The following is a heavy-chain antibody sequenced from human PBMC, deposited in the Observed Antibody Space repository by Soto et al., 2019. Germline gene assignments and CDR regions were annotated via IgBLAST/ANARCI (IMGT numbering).Heavy chain of an antibody. CDR2: INHSGST. D-gene: IGHD5-18*01. J-gene: IGHJ4*02. V-gene: IGHV4-34*01. CDR1: GGSFSCYY. CDR3: ARGVDTAMVKGPFGY. Sequence: PSETLSLTCAVYGGSFSCYYWSWIRQPPGKGLERIGEINHSGSTKYNPSLESRVTISVGTSKNQFSLKLSSVTAADTAVYYCARGVDTAMVKGPFGYWGQGTLVTVSS.